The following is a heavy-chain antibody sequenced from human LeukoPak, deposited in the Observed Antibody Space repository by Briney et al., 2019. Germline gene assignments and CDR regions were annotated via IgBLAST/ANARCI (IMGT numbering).Heavy chain of an antibody. CDR3: AREPGIAAAGPTAYFDY. Sequence: ASVKVSCKASGGTFSSYAISWVRQAPGQGLEWRGGIIPIFGTANYAQKFQGRVTITADESTITAYMELSSLRSEDTAVYYCAREPGIAAAGPTAYFDYWGQGTLVTVSS. CDR1: GGTFSSYA. D-gene: IGHD6-13*01. CDR2: IIPIFGTA. V-gene: IGHV1-69*01. J-gene: IGHJ4*02.